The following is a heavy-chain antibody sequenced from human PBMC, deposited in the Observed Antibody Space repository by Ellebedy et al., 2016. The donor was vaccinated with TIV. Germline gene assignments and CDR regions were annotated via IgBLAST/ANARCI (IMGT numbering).Heavy chain of an antibody. Sequence: PGGSLRLSFAASGFTFRSYWMSWVGQAPGKGLEWVANINQDGSGEYYVDSVKGRFTVSRDNAKNSLYLQMNSLSAEDTAVYYCTRAGGIGVVDYWGQGTLVTVSS. CDR3: TRAGGIGVVDY. V-gene: IGHV3-7*01. J-gene: IGHJ4*02. CDR1: GFTFRSYW. CDR2: INQDGSGE. D-gene: IGHD3-3*01.